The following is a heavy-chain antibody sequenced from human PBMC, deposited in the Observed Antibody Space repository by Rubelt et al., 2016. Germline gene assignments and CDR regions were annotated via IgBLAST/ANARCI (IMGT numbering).Heavy chain of an antibody. V-gene: IGHV3-21*01. J-gene: IGHJ4*02. D-gene: IGHD1-1*01. Sequence: DSVKGRFTISRDNAKNSLYLQMSSLRAEDTAVYYCARDRGTTRREIDYWGQGTLVTVSS. CDR3: ARDRGTTRREIDY.